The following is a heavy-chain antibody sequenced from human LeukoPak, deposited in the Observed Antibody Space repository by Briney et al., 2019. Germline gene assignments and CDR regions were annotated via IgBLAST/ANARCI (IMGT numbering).Heavy chain of an antibody. CDR3: AKHLSSSSRYYYDS. J-gene: IGHJ4*02. Sequence: GGSLRLSCAASGFTFSTYAMSWVRQAPGKRLEWVSTIICSGDSTYYADSVKGRFTISRDNSKNTLYLQVNSLRAEDTAFYYCAKHLSSSSRYYYDSWGQGTLVTVSS. V-gene: IGHV3-23*01. D-gene: IGHD6-13*01. CDR2: IICSGDST. CDR1: GFTFSTYA.